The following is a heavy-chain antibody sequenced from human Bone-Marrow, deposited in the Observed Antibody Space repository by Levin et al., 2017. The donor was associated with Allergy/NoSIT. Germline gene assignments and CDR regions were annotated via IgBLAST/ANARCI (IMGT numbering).Heavy chain of an antibody. CDR3: AKDFVGNQYNDYYYGMDV. J-gene: IGHJ6*02. CDR2: IKTKSDGGAA. V-gene: IGHV3-15*01. CDR1: GITFTDAW. D-gene: IGHD1-14*01. Sequence: GGSLRLSCSASGITFTDAWMSWVRQAPGKGLEWVGRIKTKSDGGAADYAAPVKGRFTISRDDTTRTLYLQMNSLNTEDTGVYYCAKDFVGNQYNDYYYGMDVWGQGTTVTVSS.